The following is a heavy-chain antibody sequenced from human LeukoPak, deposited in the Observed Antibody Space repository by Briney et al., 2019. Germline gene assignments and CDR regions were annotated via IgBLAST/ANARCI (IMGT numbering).Heavy chain of an antibody. CDR3: ARAVRHTIWDNYYFDY. J-gene: IGHJ4*02. Sequence: SETLSLTCTVSGGSISSSSYYWGWIRQPPGKGLEWIGSIYYSGSTYYNPSLKSRVTISVDTSKNQFSLKLSSVTAADTAVYYCARAVRHTIWDNYYFDYWGQGTPVTVSS. V-gene: IGHV4-39*07. CDR2: IYYSGST. CDR1: GGSISSSSYY. D-gene: IGHD3-9*01.